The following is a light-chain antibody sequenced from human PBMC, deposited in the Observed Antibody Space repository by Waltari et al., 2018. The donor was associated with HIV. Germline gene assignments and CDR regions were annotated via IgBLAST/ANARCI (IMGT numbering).Light chain of an antibody. CDR2: LNSDGSH. CDR3: QTWDTGVRD. J-gene: IGLJ2*01. V-gene: IGLV4-69*01. Sequence: QPLLTHSLSVFASPGSSVKLTCPLRSGHTTYSLAWHQQQPEKGPRYLMKLNSDGSHSKGDGFPDRFSGSSSGAERYLTISSLQSEDEADYYCQTWDTGVRDFGGGTKLTVL. CDR1: SGHTTYS.